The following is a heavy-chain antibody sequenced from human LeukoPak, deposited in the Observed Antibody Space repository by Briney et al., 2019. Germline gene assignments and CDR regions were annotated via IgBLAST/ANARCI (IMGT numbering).Heavy chain of an antibody. CDR1: GFTFSNAW. D-gene: IGHD2-15*01. Sequence: PGGSLRLSCAASGFTFSNAWMSWVRQAPGKGLEWVGRIKSKTDGGTTDYAAPVKGRFTISRDDSKNTLYLQMNSLKTEDTAVYYCTTRSYCSGGSCRMDFDYWGQGTLVTASS. CDR2: IKSKTDGGTT. V-gene: IGHV3-15*01. J-gene: IGHJ4*02. CDR3: TTRSYCSGGSCRMDFDY.